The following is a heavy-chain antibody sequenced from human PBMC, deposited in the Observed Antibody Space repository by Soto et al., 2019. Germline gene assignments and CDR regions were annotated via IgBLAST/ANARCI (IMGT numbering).Heavy chain of an antibody. CDR3: ATSIVGCGPPFDP. V-gene: IGHV3-7*01. J-gene: IGHJ5*02. D-gene: IGHD6-6*01. CDR2: INQDGSDT. Sequence: EAQLVASVGSLVQPGGSLRLSCAASGFTFSNRWMGWVRQPPGKGLEWVANINQDGSDTYYVDSVKGRFTISRDNARNSLYLQMNSLRAEDTAVYYCATSIVGCGPPFDPWGQGTLVTVSS. CDR1: GFTFSNRW.